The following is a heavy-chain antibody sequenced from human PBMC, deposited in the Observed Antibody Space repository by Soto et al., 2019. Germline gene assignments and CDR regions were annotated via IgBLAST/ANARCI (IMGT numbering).Heavy chain of an antibody. D-gene: IGHD1-26*01. J-gene: IGHJ4*02. V-gene: IGHV1-45*02. CDR1: GNTFTYRY. CDR2: ITPFSGDV. Sequence: QMQLVQSGAEVKKTGSSVTVSCKALGNTFTYRYLHWVRQAPGQALEWMGWITPFSGDVHYAQKFQERVTITRDRSIYTAYMQMSRLRSEDTAMYFCASGGAGSGPFTWELPDHWGQGTLVTVSS. CDR3: ASGGAGSGPFTWELPDH.